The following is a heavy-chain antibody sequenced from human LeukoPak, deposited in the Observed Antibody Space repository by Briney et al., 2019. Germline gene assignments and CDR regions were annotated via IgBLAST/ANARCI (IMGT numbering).Heavy chain of an antibody. CDR3: ASRPLYSSGWPPRDY. CDR1: GFTFSSYA. CDR2: ISGSGGST. J-gene: IGHJ4*02. Sequence: PGGSPRLSCAASGFTFSSYAMSWVRQAPGKGLEWVSAISGSGGSTYYADSVKGRFTISRDNSKNTLYLQMNSLRAEDTAVYYCASRPLYSSGWPPRDYWGQGTLVTVSS. V-gene: IGHV3-23*01. D-gene: IGHD6-19*01.